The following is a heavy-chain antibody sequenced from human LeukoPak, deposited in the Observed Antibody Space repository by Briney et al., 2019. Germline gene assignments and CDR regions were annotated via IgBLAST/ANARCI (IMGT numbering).Heavy chain of an antibody. V-gene: IGHV4-39*02. CDR1: GGSISSSSYY. D-gene: IGHD2-15*01. CDR3: ARLRSAAEYYFDY. J-gene: IGHJ4*02. CDR2: IYYSGST. Sequence: PSETLSLTCTVSGGSISSSSYYWGWFRQPPGKGLEYIGSIYYSGSTYHNPSLKSRVTMSVGTSKNHFSLKLTSVTAADTAVYYCARLRSAAEYYFDYWGQGTLVTVSS.